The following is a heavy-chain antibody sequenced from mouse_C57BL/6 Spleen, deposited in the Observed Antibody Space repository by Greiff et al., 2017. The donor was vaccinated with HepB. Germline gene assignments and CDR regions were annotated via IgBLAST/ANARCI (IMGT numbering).Heavy chain of an antibody. Sequence: QVHVKQPGAELVRPGSSVKLSCKASGYTFTSYWMDWVKQRPGQGLEWIGNIYPSDSETHYNQKFKDKATLTVDKSSSTAYMQLSSLTSEDSAVYYCARRTRPGFDYWGQGTTLTVSS. CDR2: IYPSDSET. CDR1: GYTFTSYW. J-gene: IGHJ2*01. CDR3: ARRTRPGFDY. V-gene: IGHV1-61*01.